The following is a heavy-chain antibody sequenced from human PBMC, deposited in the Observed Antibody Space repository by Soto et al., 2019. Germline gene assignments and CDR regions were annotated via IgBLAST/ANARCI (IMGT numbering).Heavy chain of an antibody. CDR2: ISSSGSTI. Sequence: GGSLRLSCAASGFTFSSYGMHWVRQAPGKGLEWVSYISSSGSTIYYADSVKGRFTISRDNAKNSLYLQMNSLRAEDTAVYYCARAGSGYDYFDYWGQGTLVTVSS. D-gene: IGHD5-12*01. CDR1: GFTFSSYG. J-gene: IGHJ4*02. CDR3: ARAGSGYDYFDY. V-gene: IGHV3-48*04.